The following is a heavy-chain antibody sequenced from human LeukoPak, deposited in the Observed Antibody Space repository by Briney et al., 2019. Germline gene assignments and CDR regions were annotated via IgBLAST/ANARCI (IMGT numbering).Heavy chain of an antibody. Sequence: ASVKVSCKASGYTFTSYDINWVRQATGQGLEWMGWMNPNSGNTGYAQKFQGRVTMTRNTSISTAYMELSSLRSEDTAVYYCARAPPWRYDFWSGYNYYYYYMDVWGKGTTVTVPS. CDR2: MNPNSGNT. CDR3: ARAPPWRYDFWSGYNYYYYYMDV. D-gene: IGHD3-3*01. J-gene: IGHJ6*03. CDR1: GYTFTSYD. V-gene: IGHV1-8*01.